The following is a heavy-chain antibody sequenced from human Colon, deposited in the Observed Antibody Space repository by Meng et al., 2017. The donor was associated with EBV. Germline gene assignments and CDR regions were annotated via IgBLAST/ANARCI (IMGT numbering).Heavy chain of an antibody. Sequence: LQGPGQGLVKPSQPLSLTCAVSGGSISSGGYYWSWIRQPPGKGLEWIGYIYYSGSTYYIPSLKSRVTISVDTAKNQFSLKLSSVTAADTAVYYCARSAMISAWFDPWGQGTLVTVSS. J-gene: IGHJ5*02. V-gene: IGHV4-30-4*01. CDR1: GGSISSGGYY. D-gene: IGHD3-22*01. CDR3: ARSAMISAWFDP. CDR2: IYYSGST.